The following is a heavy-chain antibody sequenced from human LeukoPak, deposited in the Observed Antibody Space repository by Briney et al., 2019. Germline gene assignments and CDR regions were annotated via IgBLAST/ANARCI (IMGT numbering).Heavy chain of an antibody. V-gene: IGHV3-15*01. CDR3: TTDAFDYDILTGYYSPGMYV. CDR2: IKSKTDGGTT. D-gene: IGHD3-9*01. J-gene: IGHJ6*04. Sequence: PGGSLRLSCAAPGFTFSNAWMSWVRQAPGKGLEWVGRIKSKTDGGTTDYAAPVKGRFTISRDDSKNTLYLQMNSLKTEDTAVYYCTTDAFDYDILTGYYSPGMYVWGKGTTVTVSS. CDR1: GFTFSNAW.